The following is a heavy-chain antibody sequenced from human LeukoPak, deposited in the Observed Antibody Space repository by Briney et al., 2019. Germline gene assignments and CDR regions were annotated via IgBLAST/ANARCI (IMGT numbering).Heavy chain of an antibody. Sequence: PGGSLRLSCAASGFTFSSYWMHWVRQAPGKGLVWVSRINSDGSSTSYADSVKGRLTISRDNAKNTLYLQMNSLRAEDTAVYYCARGAAAGTLGKWGQGTLVTVSS. V-gene: IGHV3-74*01. CDR2: INSDGSST. CDR1: GFTFSSYW. J-gene: IGHJ4*02. D-gene: IGHD6-13*01. CDR3: ARGAAAGTLGK.